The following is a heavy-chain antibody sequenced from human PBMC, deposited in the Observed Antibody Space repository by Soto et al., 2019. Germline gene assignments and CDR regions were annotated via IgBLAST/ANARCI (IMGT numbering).Heavy chain of an antibody. V-gene: IGHV3-30-3*01. J-gene: IGHJ4*02. CDR1: GFTFSSYA. CDR2: ISYDGSNK. D-gene: IGHD2-2*01. CDR3: ARDLVPAAMFYFDY. Sequence: PGGSLRLSCAASGFTFSSYAMHWVRQAPGKGLEWVAVISYDGSNKYYADSVKGRFTISRDNSKNTLYLQMNSLRAEDTAVYYCARDLVPAAMFYFDYWGQGTLVTVSS.